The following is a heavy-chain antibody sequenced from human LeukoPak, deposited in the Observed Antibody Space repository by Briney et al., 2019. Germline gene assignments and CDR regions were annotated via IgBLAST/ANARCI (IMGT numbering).Heavy chain of an antibody. CDR2: IIPILGIA. D-gene: IGHD1-26*01. J-gene: IGHJ6*02. CDR3: AREPLPQGSGSYSHYYYGMDV. CDR1: GGTFSSYA. V-gene: IGHV1-69*04. Sequence: ASVKVSCKASGGTFSSYAISWVRQAPGQGLEWMGRIIPILGIANYAQKFQGRVTITADKSTSTTYMELSSLRSEDTAVYYCAREPLPQGSGSYSHYYYGMDVWGQGTTVTVSS.